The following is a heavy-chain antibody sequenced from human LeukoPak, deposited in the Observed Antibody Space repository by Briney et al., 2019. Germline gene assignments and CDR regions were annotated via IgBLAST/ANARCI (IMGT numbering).Heavy chain of an antibody. CDR2: IIPIFGKA. Sequence: SVNVSCKACGGTFSRYAISWVRQAPGQGLAWMGGIIPIFGKANYAQKFQGRVTNTTDESTSTAYMELSSLRSEDTAVYYCAREGLGANDYYYMDVWGKGTTVTVSS. CDR3: AREGLGANDYYYMDV. V-gene: IGHV1-69*05. J-gene: IGHJ6*03. CDR1: GGTFSRYA.